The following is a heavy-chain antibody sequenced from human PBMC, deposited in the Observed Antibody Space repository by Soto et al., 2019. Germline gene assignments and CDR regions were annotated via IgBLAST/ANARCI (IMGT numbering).Heavy chain of an antibody. Sequence: ASVKVSCKASGGTFSSYAISWVRQAPGQGLEWMGGIIPIFGTANYAQKFQGRVTITADESTSTAYMELSSLRSEDTAVYYCASYCSGGSCSYWGQGTLVTVSS. V-gene: IGHV1-69*13. J-gene: IGHJ4*02. CDR2: IIPIFGTA. CDR1: GGTFSSYA. D-gene: IGHD2-15*01. CDR3: ASYCSGGSCSY.